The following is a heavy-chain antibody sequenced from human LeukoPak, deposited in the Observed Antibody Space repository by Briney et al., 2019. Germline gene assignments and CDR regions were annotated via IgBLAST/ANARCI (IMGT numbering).Heavy chain of an antibody. D-gene: IGHD3-10*01. Sequence: ASVTVSCKASGGTFSSYAISWVRQAPGQGLEWMGGIIPIFGTANYAQKFQGRVTITADKSTSTAYMELSSLRSEDTAVYYCARVWVRGVNFPGYWGQGTLVTVSS. J-gene: IGHJ4*02. V-gene: IGHV1-69*06. CDR3: ARVWVRGVNFPGY. CDR2: IIPIFGTA. CDR1: GGTFSSYA.